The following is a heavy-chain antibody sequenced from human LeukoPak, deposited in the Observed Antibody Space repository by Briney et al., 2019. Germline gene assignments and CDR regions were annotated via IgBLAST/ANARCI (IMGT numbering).Heavy chain of an antibody. CDR3: AFEGYCSGGSCKVN. CDR1: GGSFSGYY. D-gene: IGHD2-15*01. J-gene: IGHJ4*02. CDR2: INHSGST. Sequence: SETLSLTCAVYGGSFSGYYLSWIRQPPGKGLEWIGEINHSGSTNYNPSLKSRVTISVDTSKNQFSLKLSSVTAADTAVYYCAFEGYCSGGSCKVNWGQGTLVTVSS. V-gene: IGHV4-34*01.